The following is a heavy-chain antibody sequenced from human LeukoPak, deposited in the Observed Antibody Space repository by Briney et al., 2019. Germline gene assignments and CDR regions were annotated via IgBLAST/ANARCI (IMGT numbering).Heavy chain of an antibody. CDR3: ARHKAIAAPFDY. CDR2: IYYSGRT. D-gene: IGHD6-13*01. J-gene: IGHJ4*02. Sequence: SETLSLTCTVSDGSISSSSYYWGWIRQPPGKGLEWIGSIYYSGRTYYNPSLKSRVTISVDTSKKQFSLKLTSVTAADTGVYYCARHKAIAAPFDYWGQGTLVTVSS. CDR1: DGSISSSSYY. V-gene: IGHV4-39*01.